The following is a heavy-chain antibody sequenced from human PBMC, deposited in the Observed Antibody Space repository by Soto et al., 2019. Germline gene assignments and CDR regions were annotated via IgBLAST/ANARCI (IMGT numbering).Heavy chain of an antibody. D-gene: IGHD2-2*01. CDR3: ARSQGSSTSLEIYYYYDYGMGV. CDR2: IIPISGTA. V-gene: IGHV1-69*01. Sequence: QVQLVQSGAEVKKPGSSVKVSCKASGGTFSSYAISWVRQAPGQGLEWMGGIIPISGTANYAQKFQGRVTITADESTSTAYMELSSLRSEDTDVYYCARSQGSSTSLEIYYYYDYGMGVWGQGTTVTVSS. CDR1: GGTFSSYA. J-gene: IGHJ6*02.